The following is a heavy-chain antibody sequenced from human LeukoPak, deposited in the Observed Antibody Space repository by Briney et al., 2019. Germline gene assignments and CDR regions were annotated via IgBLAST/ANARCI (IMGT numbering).Heavy chain of an antibody. CDR2: IYYSGST. J-gene: IGHJ4*02. V-gene: IGHV4-59*01. Sequence: SETLSLTCTASGGTISSYYWSWVRQPPGKGLEWIGYIYYSGSTNYNPSLKSRVTISVDTSKNKFSLKLSTVTAADTAVYYCARCSRGEVAVAGTGTFDYWGQGTLVTVSS. CDR3: ARCSRGEVAVAGTGTFDY. CDR1: GGTISSYY. D-gene: IGHD6-19*01.